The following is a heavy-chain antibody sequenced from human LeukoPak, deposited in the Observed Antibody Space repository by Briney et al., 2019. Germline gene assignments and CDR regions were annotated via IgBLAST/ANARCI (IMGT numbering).Heavy chain of an antibody. CDR2: IYYSGST. CDR1: GGSISSSSYY. V-gene: IGHV4-39*01. J-gene: IGHJ4*02. D-gene: IGHD4-17*01. CDR3: ARLSTTETGPEY. Sequence: SSETLSLTCTVSGGSISSSSYYWGWIRQPPGKGLEWIGSIYYSGSTYYNPSLKSRVTISVDTSKNQFSLKLSSVTAADTAVYYCARLSTTETGPEYWGQGTLVTVSS.